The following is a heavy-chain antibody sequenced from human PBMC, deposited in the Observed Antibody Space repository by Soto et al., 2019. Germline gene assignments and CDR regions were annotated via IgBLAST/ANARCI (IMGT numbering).Heavy chain of an antibody. J-gene: IGHJ6*02. D-gene: IGHD5-12*01. CDR3: ARQGSGSEYPQYFYYGMDV. Sequence: VELVQSGAAVEKPGAAVRISCKTSGYTFTAYYIHWVRQAPGQGLEWMGWINPNSGVANYAQNFQGRVTMTRDTSISTVYMELTKMRSEDTTIYYCARQGSGSEYPQYFYYGMDVWGQGTTAAASS. V-gene: IGHV1-2*02. CDR1: GYTFTAYY. CDR2: INPNSGVA.